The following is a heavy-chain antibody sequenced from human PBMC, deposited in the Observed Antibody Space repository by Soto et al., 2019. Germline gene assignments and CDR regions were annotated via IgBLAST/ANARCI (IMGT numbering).Heavy chain of an antibody. Sequence: EVQLVESGGGLVQPGGSLRLSCAASGFTFSSYEMNWVRQAPGKGLEWVSYISSSGSTIYYADSVKGRFTISRDNAKNSLYLQMNSLRAEDTAVYYCARDPTAVFEPYFDYWGQGTLVTVSS. CDR2: ISSSGSTI. J-gene: IGHJ4*02. D-gene: IGHD3-3*01. CDR3: ARDPTAVFEPYFDY. CDR1: GFTFSSYE. V-gene: IGHV3-48*03.